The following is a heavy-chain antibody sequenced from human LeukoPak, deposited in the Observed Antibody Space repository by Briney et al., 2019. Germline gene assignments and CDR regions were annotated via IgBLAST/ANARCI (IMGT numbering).Heavy chain of an antibody. V-gene: IGHV1-2*04. CDR3: ARDLEGWFDP. J-gene: IGHJ5*02. CDR1: GFTFTGYY. D-gene: IGHD3-3*01. CDR2: INPNTGGT. Sequence: ASVKVSCKASGFTFTGYYMHWVRQAPGQGLEWMGWINPNTGGTNYAQKFQGWVTMTRDTSISTAYMELSRLRSDDTAVYYCARDLEGWFDPWGQGTLVTVSS.